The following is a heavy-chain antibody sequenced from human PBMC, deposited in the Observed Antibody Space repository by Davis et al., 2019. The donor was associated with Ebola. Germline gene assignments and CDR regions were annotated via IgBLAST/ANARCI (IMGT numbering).Heavy chain of an antibody. CDR3: ARAPNLSTSGFFYGGGYFDY. D-gene: IGHD3-22*01. CDR2: ISSDGSGE. CDR1: GFAFSTSP. V-gene: IGHV3-30-3*01. J-gene: IGHJ4*02. Sequence: LSLTCATSGFAFSTSPMHWVRQAPGKGLEWVAVISSDGSGEYYADSVKGRFTISRDNSKNTLSLQMNSLRAEDTALYYCARAPNLSTSGFFYGGGYFDYWGQGTLVTVSS.